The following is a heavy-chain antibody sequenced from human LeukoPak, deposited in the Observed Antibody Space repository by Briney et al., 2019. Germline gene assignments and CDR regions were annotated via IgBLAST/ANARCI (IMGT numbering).Heavy chain of an antibody. J-gene: IGHJ5*02. CDR2: MNPNSGNT. CDR1: GYTFTSYD. CDR3: ARRWLWRRITIFGTREDWFDP. V-gene: IGHV1-8*03. Sequence: ASVKVSCKASGYTFTSYDINWVRQATGQGLEWMGWMNPNSGNTGYAQKFQGRVTITRNTSISTAYMELSSLRSEDTAVYYCARRWLWRRITIFGTREDWFDPWGQGTLVTVSS. D-gene: IGHD3-3*01.